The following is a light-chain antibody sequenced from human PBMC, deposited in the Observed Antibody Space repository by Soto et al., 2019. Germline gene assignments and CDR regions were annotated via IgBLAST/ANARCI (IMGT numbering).Light chain of an antibody. CDR1: QSVSASY. Sequence: EIVLAQSPGTLSLSPGDKATLSCRASQSVSASYLGWYQQKPGQAPRLLIYGASSRATGIPDRFRGSWSGTDFTLTISSLEPEDFAVYYCPKYGVSPTLLGPGPRLAIK. CDR3: PKYGVSPTL. V-gene: IGKV3-20*01. CDR2: GAS. J-gene: IGKJ5*01.